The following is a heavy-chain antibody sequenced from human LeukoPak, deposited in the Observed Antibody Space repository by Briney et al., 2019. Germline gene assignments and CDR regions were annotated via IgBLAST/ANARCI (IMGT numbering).Heavy chain of an antibody. CDR1: GGSISSGSYY. CDR2: IYTSGST. CDR3: AGCSSTNCWLGV. J-gene: IGHJ4*02. V-gene: IGHV4-61*02. D-gene: IGHD2-2*01. Sequence: SETLSLTCTVSGGSISSGSYYWSWIRQPAGKGLEWIGRIYTSGSTNYNPSLKSRVTISVDTSKNQFSLKLSSVTAADTAVYYCAGCSSTNCWLGVWGQGTLVTVSS.